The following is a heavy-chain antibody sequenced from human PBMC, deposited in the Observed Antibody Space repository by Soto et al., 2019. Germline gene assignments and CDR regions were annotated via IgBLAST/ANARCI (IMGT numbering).Heavy chain of an antibody. CDR2: ISAYNGNT. CDR3: ARVFLLWFGELSNYFDY. CDR1: GYTFTSYG. J-gene: IGHJ4*02. Sequence: QVQLVQSGAEVKKPGASVKVSCKPSGYTFTSYGISWVRQAPGHGLEWRGWISAYNGNTNYAQKLQGRVTMTTDTSTSTAYMELRSLRSDDTAVYYCARVFLLWFGELSNYFDYWGQGTLVTVSS. D-gene: IGHD3-10*01. V-gene: IGHV1-18*01.